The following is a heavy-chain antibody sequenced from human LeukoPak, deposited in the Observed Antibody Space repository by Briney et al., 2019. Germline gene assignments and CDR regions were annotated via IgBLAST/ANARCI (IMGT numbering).Heavy chain of an antibody. D-gene: IGHD2-2*01. CDR2: INPSGGST. J-gene: IGHJ6*02. Sequence: ASVKVSCKASGYTFTSYYMHWVRQAPGQGLEWMGIINPSGGSTSYAQKFQGRVTMTRDTSTSTVYMELSSLRSEDTAVYYCAREGLGYCSSTSWPYGMDVWGQGTTVTVSS. CDR1: GYTFTSYY. V-gene: IGHV1-46*01. CDR3: AREGLGYCSSTSWPYGMDV.